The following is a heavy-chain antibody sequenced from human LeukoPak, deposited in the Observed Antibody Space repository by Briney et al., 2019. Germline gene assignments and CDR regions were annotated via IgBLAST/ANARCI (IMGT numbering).Heavy chain of an antibody. V-gene: IGHV4-30-2*01. CDR1: GGSISSGGYY. CDR2: IYHSRST. D-gene: IGHD6-6*01. CDR3: ARVFGSSSAFDI. J-gene: IGHJ3*02. Sequence: PSETLSLTCTVSGGSISSGGYYWSWIRQPPGKGLEWIGYIYHSRSTYYNPSLKSRVTISVDRSKNQFSLKLSSVTAADTAVYYCARVFGSSSAFDIWGQGTMVTVSS.